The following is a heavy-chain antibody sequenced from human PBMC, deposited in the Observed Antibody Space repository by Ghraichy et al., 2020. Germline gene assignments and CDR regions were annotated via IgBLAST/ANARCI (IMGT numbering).Heavy chain of an antibody. J-gene: IGHJ5*02. CDR2: ISAYNGNT. Sequence: ASVKVSCKASGYTFTSYGISWVRQAPGQGLEWMGWISAYNGNTNYAQKLQGRVTMTTDTSTSTAYMELRSLRSDDTAVYYCARDQTLSLGYCSGGSCYEGNWFDPWGQGTLVTVSS. D-gene: IGHD2-15*01. CDR3: ARDQTLSLGYCSGGSCYEGNWFDP. V-gene: IGHV1-18*01. CDR1: GYTFTSYG.